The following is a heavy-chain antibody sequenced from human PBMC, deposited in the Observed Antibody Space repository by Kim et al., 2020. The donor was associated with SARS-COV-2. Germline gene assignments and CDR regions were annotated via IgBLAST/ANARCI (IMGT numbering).Heavy chain of an antibody. CDR1: GFIFPSFA. J-gene: IGHJ5*02. Sequence: GGSLRLSCAASGFIFPSFAMNWVRQAPGQGLQWVSAVSGSGGNTYYADSVKGRFIISRDNSRNSLYLQMNSLRDEDTAVYYCVKALSSGLSCGQG. CDR3: VKALSSGLS. D-gene: IGHD3-10*01. V-gene: IGHV3-23*01. CDR2: VSGSGGNT.